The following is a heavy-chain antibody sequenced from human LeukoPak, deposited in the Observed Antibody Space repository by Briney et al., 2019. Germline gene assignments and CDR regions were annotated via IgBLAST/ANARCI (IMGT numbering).Heavy chain of an antibody. CDR1: GYTFTGYY. CDR3: AKGGPYDILTGKNAFDI. Sequence: ASVKVSCKASGYTFTGYYMHWVRQAPGQGLEWMGWINPNSGGTNYAQKFQGRVTMTRDTSISTAYMELSRLRAEDTAVYYCAKGGPYDILTGKNAFDIWGQGTMVTVSS. CDR2: INPNSGGT. D-gene: IGHD3-9*01. J-gene: IGHJ3*02. V-gene: IGHV1-2*02.